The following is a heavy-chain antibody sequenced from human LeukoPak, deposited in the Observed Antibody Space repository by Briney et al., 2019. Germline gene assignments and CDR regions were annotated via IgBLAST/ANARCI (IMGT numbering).Heavy chain of an antibody. CDR3: ARGPMRGWFDP. CDR1: GGSFSGYS. D-gene: IGHD3-22*01. Sequence: PSETLSLTCAFYGGSFSGYSWNWIRQPPGKGLEWIGEINHSGSSNYNPSLKSRVTISLDTSKSQFSLKLSSVTAGDTAVYYCARGPMRGWFDPWGQGTLVTVSS. J-gene: IGHJ5*02. V-gene: IGHV4-34*01. CDR2: INHSGSS.